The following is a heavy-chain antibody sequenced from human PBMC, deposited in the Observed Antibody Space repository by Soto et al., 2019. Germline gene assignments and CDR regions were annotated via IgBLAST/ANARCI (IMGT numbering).Heavy chain of an antibody. V-gene: IGHV1-8*01. J-gene: IGHJ4*02. Sequence: ASVKVSCKASGYTFTSYDINWVRQATGQGLEYLGWMNPNSGNTGYVQKFQGRVTMTRDTSISTAYMELSSLRSEDTAVYYCARGWGKYFGVNDFWGQGTLVTVSS. CDR2: MNPNSGNT. D-gene: IGHD2-8*01. CDR3: ARGWGKYFGVNDF. CDR1: GYTFTSYD.